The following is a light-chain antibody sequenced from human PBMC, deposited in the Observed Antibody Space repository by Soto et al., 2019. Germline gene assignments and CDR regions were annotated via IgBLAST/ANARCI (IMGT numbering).Light chain of an antibody. Sequence: QSVLTQPASVPGSPGQSITISCTGTSSDVGSNNLVSWYQQHPGKAPKLMIYEVSKRPSGVSNRFSGSKSGNTASLTISGLQAEDEADYYCCSYAGSRVFGGGTKLTVL. V-gene: IGLV2-23*02. J-gene: IGLJ3*02. CDR2: EVS. CDR3: CSYAGSRV. CDR1: SSDVGSNNL.